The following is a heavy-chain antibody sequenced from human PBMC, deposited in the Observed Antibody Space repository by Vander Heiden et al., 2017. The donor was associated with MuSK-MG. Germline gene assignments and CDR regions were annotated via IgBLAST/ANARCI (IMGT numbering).Heavy chain of an antibody. D-gene: IGHD4-4*01. CDR3: ARGLDYSNCYHYYYYMDV. J-gene: IGHJ6*03. CDR1: GGTFSSYA. CDR2: FIPIFGTA. V-gene: IGHV1-69*06. Sequence: QVQLVQSGAEVKKPGSSVKVSCKASGGTFSSYAISWVRQAPGQGLEWMGGFIPIFGTANYAQKFQGRVTITADKSTSTAYTELSSLRSEETAVYYCARGLDYSNCYHYYYYMDVWGKGTTVTVSS.